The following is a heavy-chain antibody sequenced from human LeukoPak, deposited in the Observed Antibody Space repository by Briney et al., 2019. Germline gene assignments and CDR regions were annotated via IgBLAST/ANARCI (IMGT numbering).Heavy chain of an antibody. CDR3: ARGYQLLDNWFDP. CDR2: IIPILGIA. CDR1: GGTFSRYT. J-gene: IGHJ5*02. D-gene: IGHD2-2*01. Sequence: GASVKVSCKASGGTFSRYTISWVRQAPGQGLEWMGRIIPILGIANYAQKFQGRVTITADKSTSTAYMELSSLRSEDTAVYYCARGYQLLDNWFDPWGQGTLVTVSS. V-gene: IGHV1-69*02.